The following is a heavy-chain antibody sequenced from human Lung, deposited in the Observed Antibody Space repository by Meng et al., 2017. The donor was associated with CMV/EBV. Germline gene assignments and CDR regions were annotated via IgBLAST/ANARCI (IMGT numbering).Heavy chain of an antibody. Sequence: GPXLVXPTQTLTLTCTFSGFSLSTSGVGVGWIRQPPGKALEWLALIYWNDDKRYSPSLKSRLTITKDTSKNQVVLTMTNMDPVDTATYYCAHRPVSGAGKEEYYFVYWGQGXLVTVSS. J-gene: IGHJ4*02. V-gene: IGHV2-5*01. D-gene: IGHD6-19*01. CDR3: AHRPVSGAGKEEYYFVY. CDR1: GFSLSTSGVG. CDR2: IYWNDDK.